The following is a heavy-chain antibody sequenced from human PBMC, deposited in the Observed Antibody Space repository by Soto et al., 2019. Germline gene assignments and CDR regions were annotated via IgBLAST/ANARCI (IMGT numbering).Heavy chain of an antibody. Sequence: EASVKVSCKASGYTFTSYAIHWVRQAPGQRLEWMGWINAGNGNRKYSQKLQGRVTITRDTSASTAYMELSSLRSEDTAVYYCARGRTSLLWFGAHNWFDPWGQGTLVTVSS. V-gene: IGHV1-3*01. CDR3: ARGRTSLLWFGAHNWFDP. CDR1: GYTFTSYA. CDR2: INAGNGNR. J-gene: IGHJ5*02. D-gene: IGHD3-10*01.